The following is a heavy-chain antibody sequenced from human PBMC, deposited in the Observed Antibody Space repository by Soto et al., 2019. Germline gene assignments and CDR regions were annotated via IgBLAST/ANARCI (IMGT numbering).Heavy chain of an antibody. CDR2: IYHNGIT. J-gene: IGHJ4*02. D-gene: IGHD2-21*01. V-gene: IGHV4-4*02. Sequence: SETLSLTCRVSGTSISSSYWWAWVRQSPGKGLEWIGEIYHNGITKYNPSLKSRVSKSIDKSNNQFSLKLTSVTAADTSVYYCATVPPRIVVVLAEFPTWGQGTLVTVS. CDR3: ATVPPRIVVVLAEFPT. CDR1: GTSISSSYW.